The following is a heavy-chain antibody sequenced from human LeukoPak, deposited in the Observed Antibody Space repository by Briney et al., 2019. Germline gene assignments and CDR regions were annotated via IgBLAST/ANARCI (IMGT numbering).Heavy chain of an antibody. CDR1: GFTFDDYA. CDR2: ISWNSGSI. J-gene: IGHJ4*02. CDR3: AKIAVSSGHYDY. D-gene: IGHD6-19*01. V-gene: IGHV3-9*01. Sequence: GRSLRLSCAASGFTFDDYAMHWVRQAPGKGLEWVSGISWNSGSIGYADSVKGRFTISRDNAKNSLYLQMNSLRAEDTALYYCAKIAVSSGHYDYWGQGTLVTVSS.